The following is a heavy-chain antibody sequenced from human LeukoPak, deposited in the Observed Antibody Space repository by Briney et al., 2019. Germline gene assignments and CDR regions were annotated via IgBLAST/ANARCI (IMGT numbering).Heavy chain of an antibody. CDR2: ISGSGGST. CDR3: AKAGLQYPLGAFDI. J-gene: IGHJ3*02. V-gene: IGHV3-23*01. Sequence: QVGGSLRLSCAASGFTFSSYAMSWVRQAPGKGLEWVSAISGSGGSTYYADSVKGRFTISRDNSKNTPYLQMNSLRAEDTAVYYCAKAGLQYPLGAFDIWGQGTMVTVSS. D-gene: IGHD4-4*01. CDR1: GFTFSSYA.